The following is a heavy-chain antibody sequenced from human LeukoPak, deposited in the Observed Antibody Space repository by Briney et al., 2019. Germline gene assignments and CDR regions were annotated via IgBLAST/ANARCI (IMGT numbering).Heavy chain of an antibody. CDR1: GFIFSTYG. V-gene: IGHV3-30*18. Sequence: GGSLRLSCAASGFIFSTYGMHWVRQAPGKGLEWVAVISYDGSNKYYADSVKGRFTISRDNSNNTLYLQMNSLRAEDTAVFYCAKAITYYYGSGKGYLDYWGQGTLVTVSS. D-gene: IGHD3-10*01. CDR3: AKAITYYYGSGKGYLDY. J-gene: IGHJ4*02. CDR2: ISYDGSNK.